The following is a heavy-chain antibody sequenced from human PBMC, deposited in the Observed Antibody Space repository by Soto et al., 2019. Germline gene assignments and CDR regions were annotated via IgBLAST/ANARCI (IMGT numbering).Heavy chain of an antibody. CDR3: ARVSMIVVVINNYFDY. V-gene: IGHV4-34*01. J-gene: IGHJ4*02. CDR2: SNHSGST. D-gene: IGHD3-22*01. CDR1: GGSFSGYY. Sequence: QVQLQQWGAGLLKPSETLSLTCAVYGGSFSGYYWSWIRQPPGKGLEWIGESNHSGSTNYNPSLKSRVTISVDTSKNQFSLKLSSVTAADTAVYYCARVSMIVVVINNYFDYWGQGTLVTVSS.